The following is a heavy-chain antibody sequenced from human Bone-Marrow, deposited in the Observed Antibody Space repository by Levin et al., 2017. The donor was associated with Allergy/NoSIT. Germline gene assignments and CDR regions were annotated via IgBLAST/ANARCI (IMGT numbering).Heavy chain of an antibody. Sequence: LSLTCAASGFTFSGSAMHWVRQASGKGLEWVGRIRSKANSYATAYAASVKGRFTISRDDSKNTAYLQMNSLKTEDTAVYYCTRPTYSTTGGLGFDPWGQGTLVTVSS. J-gene: IGHJ5*02. CDR1: GFTFSGSA. CDR2: IRSKANSYAT. D-gene: IGHD2/OR15-2a*01. CDR3: TRPTYSTTGGLGFDP. V-gene: IGHV3-73*01.